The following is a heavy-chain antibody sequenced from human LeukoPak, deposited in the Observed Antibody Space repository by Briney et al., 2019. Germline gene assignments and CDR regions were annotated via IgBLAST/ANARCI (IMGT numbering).Heavy chain of an antibody. CDR1: GFTFSSYW. V-gene: IGHV3-74*01. CDR2: INSDGGST. CDR3: ARVLRYCSGGNCYSGGLGYMDV. J-gene: IGHJ6*03. D-gene: IGHD2-15*01. Sequence: GGSLRLSCAASGFTFSSYWMHWVRQAPGKGLVWVSRINSDGGSTSYADSVKGRFTISRDNAKNTLYLQMNSLRAEDTAVYYCARVLRYCSGGNCYSGGLGYMDVWGKGTTVTISS.